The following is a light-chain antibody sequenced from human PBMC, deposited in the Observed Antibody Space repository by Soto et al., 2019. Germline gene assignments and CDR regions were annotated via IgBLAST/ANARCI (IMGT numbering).Light chain of an antibody. V-gene: IGKV3-15*01. CDR2: DTS. CDR1: QSVSNK. CDR3: QQYNTWRLIS. Sequence: EIVMPQSPDPLSVSPGERFTLSCMASQSVSNKLGWYQHKPGQAPRLLIYDTSTRAAGTPARFTGSGSGTDFTLTISSLQSEDFAVYYCQQYNTWRLISFGQGTRLEIK. J-gene: IGKJ5*01.